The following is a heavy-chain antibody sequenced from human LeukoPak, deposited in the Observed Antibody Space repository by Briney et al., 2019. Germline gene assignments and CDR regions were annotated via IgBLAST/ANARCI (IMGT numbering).Heavy chain of an antibody. CDR3: ASGYSGSGSYLDY. CDR2: MNPNTGNT. CDR1: GYTFNSYD. J-gene: IGHJ4*02. Sequence: ASVKVSCKASGYTFNSYDINWVRQATGQGLEWMGWMNPNTGNTGYGERFQGRVTMTRDNSISTAYMELSRLRSDDTAVYYCASGYSGSGSYLDYWGQGTLVTVSS. V-gene: IGHV1-8*01. D-gene: IGHD3-10*01.